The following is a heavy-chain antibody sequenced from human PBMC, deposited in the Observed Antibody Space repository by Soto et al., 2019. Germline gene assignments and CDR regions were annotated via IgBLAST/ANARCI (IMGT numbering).Heavy chain of an antibody. V-gene: IGHV3-74*01. J-gene: IGHJ6*03. CDR3: ARGGLYRFYMDV. CDR1: GFTFSTYW. Sequence: EVQLVESGGGLVQPGGSLRLSCAASGFTFSTYWMHWVRQAPGKGLMWVSRINGDESRRNYADSVEGRFTISRDNAKNTVYLQMNSLRDEDTAVYYCARGGLYRFYMDVWGKGTTVTVSS. CDR2: INGDESRR.